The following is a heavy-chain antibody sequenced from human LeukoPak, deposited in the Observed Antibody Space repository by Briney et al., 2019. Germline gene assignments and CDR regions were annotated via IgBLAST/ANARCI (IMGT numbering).Heavy chain of an antibody. V-gene: IGHV3-30*18. J-gene: IGHJ5*02. CDR1: GFTFSSYG. CDR2: ISYDGSNK. CDR3: AKDLDMTTVTRRVDP. D-gene: IGHD4-17*01. Sequence: GGSLRLSCAASGFTFSSYGMHWVRQAPGKGLEWVAVISYDGSNKYYADSVKGRFTISRDNSKNTLYLQMNSLRAEDTAVYYCAKDLDMTTVTRRVDPWGQGTLVTVS.